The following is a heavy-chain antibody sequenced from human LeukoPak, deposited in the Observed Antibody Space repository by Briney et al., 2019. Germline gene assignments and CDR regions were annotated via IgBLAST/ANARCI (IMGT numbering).Heavy chain of an antibody. CDR3: AKTPLGYCSGGSCYPPML. J-gene: IGHJ4*02. Sequence: GGSLRLSCAASGFTFSSYAMSWVRQAPGKGLEWVSAISGSGGSTYYADSVKGRFTISRDNSKNTLYLQMNSLRAEDTAVYYCAKTPLGYCSGGSCYPPMLWGQGTLVTVPS. CDR2: ISGSGGST. V-gene: IGHV3-23*01. D-gene: IGHD2-15*01. CDR1: GFTFSSYA.